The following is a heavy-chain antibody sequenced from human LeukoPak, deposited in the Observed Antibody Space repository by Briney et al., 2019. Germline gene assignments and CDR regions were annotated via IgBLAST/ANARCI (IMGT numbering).Heavy chain of an antibody. CDR2: IYYSGST. V-gene: IGHV4-59*01. D-gene: IGHD5-12*01. Sequence: SETLSLTCTVSGGSISSYYWSWIRQPPGKGLEWIGYIYYSGSTNYNPSLKSRVTISVDTSKNQFSLKLSSVTAADTAVYYCARVCSGYEKYYYYYMDVWGKGTTVTISS. J-gene: IGHJ6*03. CDR3: ARVCSGYEKYYYYYMDV. CDR1: GGSISSYY.